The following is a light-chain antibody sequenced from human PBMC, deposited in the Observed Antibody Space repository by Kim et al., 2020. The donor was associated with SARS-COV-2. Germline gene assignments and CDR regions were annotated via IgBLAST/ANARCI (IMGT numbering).Light chain of an antibody. CDR1: QRVSSN. CDR2: GAS. J-gene: IGKJ4*01. CDR3: QHYDNWPLT. Sequence: EIVMTQSPATLSVSPGERATLSCRASQRVSSNLAWYQQKPGQAPRLLIFGASSRATGIPDRFSGSGSGTEFTLTISSLQSEDFAVYYCQHYDNWPLTLGGGTKVDIK. V-gene: IGKV3D-15*01.